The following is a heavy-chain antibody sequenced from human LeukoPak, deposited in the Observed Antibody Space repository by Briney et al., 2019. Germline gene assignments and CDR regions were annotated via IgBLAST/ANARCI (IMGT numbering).Heavy chain of an antibody. V-gene: IGHV3-66*01. J-gene: IGHJ4*02. CDR3: ARDVSDYYDSSGSFDY. CDR1: GFTVSSNY. D-gene: IGHD3-22*01. Sequence: GGSLRLSCAASGFTVSSNYMSWVRQAPGKGLEWVSVIYSGGSTYYADSMKGRFTISRDNSKNTLYLQMNSLRAEDTAVYYCARDVSDYYDSSGSFDYWGQGTLVTVSS. CDR2: IYSGGST.